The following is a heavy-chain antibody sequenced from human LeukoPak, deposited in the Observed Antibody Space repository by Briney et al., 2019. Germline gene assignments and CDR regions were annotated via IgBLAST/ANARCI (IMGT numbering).Heavy chain of an antibody. CDR1: GFTFSSYD. J-gene: IGHJ5*02. CDR2: IGTAGDT. CDR3: ARGRAQYSSGWYFWFDP. D-gene: IGHD6-19*01. Sequence: PGGSLRLSCAASGFTFSSYDMHWVRQATGKGLEWVSAIGTAGDTYYPGSVKGRFTISRENAKNSLYLQMNSLRAGDTAVYYCARGRAQYSSGWYFWFDPWGQRTLVTVSS. V-gene: IGHV3-13*01.